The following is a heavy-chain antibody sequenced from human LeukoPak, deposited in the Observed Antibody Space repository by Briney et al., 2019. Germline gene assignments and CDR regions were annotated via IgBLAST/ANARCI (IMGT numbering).Heavy chain of an antibody. CDR1: GFTFSSYG. CDR3: AKGPGTYYYDSSGYFEY. Sequence: GGSLRLPCAASGFTFSSYGMHWVRQAPGKGLEWVAFIRYDGSNKYYADSVKGRFTISRDNSKNTLYLQMNSLRAEDTAVYYCAKGPGTYYYDSSGYFEYWGQGTLVTVSS. J-gene: IGHJ4*02. V-gene: IGHV3-30*02. D-gene: IGHD3-22*01. CDR2: IRYDGSNK.